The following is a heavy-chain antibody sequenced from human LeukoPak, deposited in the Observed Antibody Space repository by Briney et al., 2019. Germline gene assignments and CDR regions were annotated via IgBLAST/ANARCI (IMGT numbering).Heavy chain of an antibody. CDR2: IKQDGSER. CDR3: ARTLVRICCSTSCYGYFEY. J-gene: IGHJ4*02. D-gene: IGHD2-2*01. Sequence: PGGSLRLSCAASGFTFSSYWMSWVRQAPGKGLEWVANIKQDGSERYYVDSVKGRFTFYRVNAKKCLYLRMNSLRAEDTAVYYCARTLVRICCSTSCYGYFEYWGQGTLVTVSS. V-gene: IGHV3-7*01. CDR1: GFTFSSYW.